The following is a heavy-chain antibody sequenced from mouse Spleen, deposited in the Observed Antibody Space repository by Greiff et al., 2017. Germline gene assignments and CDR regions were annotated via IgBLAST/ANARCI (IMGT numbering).Heavy chain of an antibody. Sequence: QVQLKESGPSLVQPSQSLSITCTVSGFSLTSYGVHWVRQSPGKGLEWLGVIWRGGSTDYNAAFMSRLSITKDNSKSQVFFKMNSLQADDTAIYYCATPYYGNYEGFAYWGQGTLVTVSA. D-gene: IGHD2-10*01. CDR3: ATPYYGNYEGFAY. CDR1: GFSLTSYG. V-gene: IGHV2-5-1*01. J-gene: IGHJ3*01. CDR2: IWRGGST.